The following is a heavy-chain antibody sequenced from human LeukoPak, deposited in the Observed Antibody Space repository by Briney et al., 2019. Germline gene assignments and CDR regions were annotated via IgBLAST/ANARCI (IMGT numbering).Heavy chain of an antibody. V-gene: IGHV4-31*03. D-gene: IGHD2-2*01. J-gene: IGHJ6*02. CDR2: IYYSGST. Sequence: PSQTLSLTCTVSGGSISSGGYYRSWIRQHPGKGLEWIGYIYYSGSTYYNPSLKSRVTISVDTSKNQFSLKLSSVTAADTAVYYCARGYCSSTSCYPPRRHYYYGMDVWGQGTTVTVSS. CDR1: GGSISSGGYY. CDR3: ARGYCSSTSCYPPRRHYYYGMDV.